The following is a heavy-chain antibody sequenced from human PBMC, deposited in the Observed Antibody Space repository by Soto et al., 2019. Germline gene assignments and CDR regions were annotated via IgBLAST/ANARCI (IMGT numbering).Heavy chain of an antibody. D-gene: IGHD3-10*01. V-gene: IGHV4-30-2*01. CDR1: SGSISSGGYS. Sequence: SETLSLTCAVSSGSISSGGYSWSWIRQPPGKGLEWIGYIYHSGSTYYNPSLKSRVTISVDRSKNQFSLKLSSVTAADTAVYYCARVSRATSYFDYWGQGTLVTVSS. J-gene: IGHJ4*02. CDR3: ARVSRATSYFDY. CDR2: IYHSGST.